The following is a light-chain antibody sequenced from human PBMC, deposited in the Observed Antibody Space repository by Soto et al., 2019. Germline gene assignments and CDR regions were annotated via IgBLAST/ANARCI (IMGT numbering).Light chain of an antibody. CDR1: QNIRNW. CDR2: DAS. Sequence: DIQMTQSPSTLSASVGDSVTITCRASQNIRNWLAWYQQKPGKAPNPLIYDASSLKSGVPDRFSGSGSGTDFTLTISRLEPEDFAVYYCQQYGSSPARTFGGGTKVDIK. V-gene: IGKV1-5*01. J-gene: IGKJ4*01. CDR3: QQYGSSPART.